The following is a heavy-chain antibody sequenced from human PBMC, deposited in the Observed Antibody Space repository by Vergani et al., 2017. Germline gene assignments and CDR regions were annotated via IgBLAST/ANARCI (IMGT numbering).Heavy chain of an antibody. CDR2: ISSSGSTI. CDR3: ARVGVYGSGSYIHYYYGMDV. V-gene: IGHV3-48*03. Sequence: EVQLVESGGGLVKPGGSLRLSCAASGFTFSSYEMNWVRQAPGKGLEWVSYISSSGSTIYYADSVKGRFTISRDNAKNSLYLQMNSLRAEDTAVYYCARVGVYGSGSYIHYYYGMDVWGQGTTVTVSS. D-gene: IGHD3-10*01. J-gene: IGHJ6*02. CDR1: GFTFSSYE.